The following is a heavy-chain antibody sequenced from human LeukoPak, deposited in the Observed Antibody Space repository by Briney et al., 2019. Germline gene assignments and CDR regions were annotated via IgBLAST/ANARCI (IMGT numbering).Heavy chain of an antibody. V-gene: IGHV1-18*01. D-gene: IGHD6-19*01. CDR1: GYTFNSYG. J-gene: IGHJ4*02. CDR2: INTYIGNT. CDR3: ARDLTPTVAGIYRY. Sequence: ASVKVSCKASGYTFNSYGITWVRQAPGQGLEWMGWINTYIGNTNYAQKIQGRVTMTTDTSTSTVYMELRSLRSDDTAMYYCARDLTPTVAGIYRYWGQGALVTVSS.